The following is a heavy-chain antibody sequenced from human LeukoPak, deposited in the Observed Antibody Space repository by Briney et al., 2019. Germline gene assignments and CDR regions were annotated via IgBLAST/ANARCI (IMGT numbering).Heavy chain of an antibody. CDR2: IYYSGST. CDR3: ARHLRCSIAAAGCAFDI. V-gene: IGHV4-59*08. CDR1: GGSISSYY. J-gene: IGHJ3*02. D-gene: IGHD6-13*01. Sequence: PSETLSLTCTVSGGSISSYYWSWIRQPPGKGLEWIGYIYYSGSTNYNPSLKSRVTISVDTSKNQFSLKLSSVTAADTAVYYCARHLRCSIAAAGCAFDIWGQGTMVTVSS.